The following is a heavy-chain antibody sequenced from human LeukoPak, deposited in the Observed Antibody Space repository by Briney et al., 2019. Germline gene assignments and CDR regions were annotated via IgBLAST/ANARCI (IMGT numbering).Heavy chain of an antibody. CDR2: IYYTGST. J-gene: IGHJ4*02. D-gene: IGHD3-9*01. CDR1: GDSISSGGYY. V-gene: IGHV4-31*03. CDR3: ARSSYGILTGYQYYFDY. Sequence: KPSETLSLTCTVSGDSISSGGYYWSWIRQHPGKGLEWIGYIYYTGSTYYNPSLKSRVSISVDTSKNQFSLKLSSVTAADTAVYYCARSSYGILTGYQYYFDYWGQGTLVTVSS.